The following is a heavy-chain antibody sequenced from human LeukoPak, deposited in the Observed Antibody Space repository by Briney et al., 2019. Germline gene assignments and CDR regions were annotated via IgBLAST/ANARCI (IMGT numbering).Heavy chain of an antibody. CDR2: IYYSGST. CDR1: GGSISSYY. J-gene: IGHJ6*02. V-gene: IGHV4-59*01. CDR3: ARADSSSSYYYYGMDV. Sequence: SETLSLTCTASGGSISSYYWSWIRQPPGKGLEWIGYIYYSGSTNYNPSLKSRVTISVDTSKNQFSLKLSSVTAADTAVYYCARADSSSSYYYYGMDVWGQGTTVTVSS. D-gene: IGHD6-6*01.